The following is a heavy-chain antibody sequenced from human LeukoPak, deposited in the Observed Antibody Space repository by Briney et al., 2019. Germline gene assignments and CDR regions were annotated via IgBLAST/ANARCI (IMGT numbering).Heavy chain of an antibody. J-gene: IGHJ5*02. Sequence: ASVKVSCKASGYTFTGYFMHWVRQAPGQGLEWMGWINPNSGGTNYAQKFQGRVTMTRDTSISTAYMELSRLRSDDTAVYYCARGRPAMVRGAKNWFDPWGQGTLVTVSS. CDR2: INPNSGGT. D-gene: IGHD3-10*01. V-gene: IGHV1-2*02. CDR3: ARGRPAMVRGAKNWFDP. CDR1: GYTFTGYF.